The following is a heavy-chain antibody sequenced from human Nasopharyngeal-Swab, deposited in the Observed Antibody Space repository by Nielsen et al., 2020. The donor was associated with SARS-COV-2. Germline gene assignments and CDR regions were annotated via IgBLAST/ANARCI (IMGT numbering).Heavy chain of an antibody. J-gene: IGHJ6*02. D-gene: IGHD3-9*01. Sequence: SETLSLTCTVSGGSITGYYWSWIRQPPGKGLEWIGNIYYTGSTKYNPPLKSRVTISMDTSKYQFSLKLSSVTAADTAVYYGSSEGILTGYIYYYGMDVWGQGTTVTVSS. V-gene: IGHV4-59*01. CDR2: IYYTGST. CDR3: SSEGILTGYIYYYGMDV. CDR1: GGSITGYY.